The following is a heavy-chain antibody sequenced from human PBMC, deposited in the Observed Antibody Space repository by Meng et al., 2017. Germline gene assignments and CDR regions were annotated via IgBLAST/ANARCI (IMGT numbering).Heavy chain of an antibody. J-gene: IGHJ4*02. CDR3: ARDLGAGVVTAINY. CDR1: GYTFTSYA. D-gene: IGHD2-21*02. Sequence: QVQLVQSWAEVKKPGASVKVSCKASGYTFTSYAMHWVRQAPGQRLEWMGWINAGNGNTKYSQKFQGRVTITRDTSASTAYMELSSLRSEDTAVYYCARDLGAGVVTAINYWGQGTLVTVSS. CDR2: INAGNGNT. V-gene: IGHV1-3*01.